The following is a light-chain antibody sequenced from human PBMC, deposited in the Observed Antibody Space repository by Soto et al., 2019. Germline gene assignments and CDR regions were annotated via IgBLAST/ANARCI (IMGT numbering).Light chain of an antibody. CDR1: QGISSW. CDR3: QRYGRSPPIT. Sequence: DIQMTQSPSSVSASVGDRVTITCRASQGISSWLAWYQQKPGKAPKLLIYAASSLQSGVPSRFSGSGSGTTFTLTISRLEPEDFAVYYCQRYGRSPPITFGQGTRLEIK. CDR2: AAS. V-gene: IGKV1-12*01. J-gene: IGKJ5*01.